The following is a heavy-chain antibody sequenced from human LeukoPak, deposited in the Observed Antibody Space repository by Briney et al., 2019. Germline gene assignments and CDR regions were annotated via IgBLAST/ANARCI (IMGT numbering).Heavy chain of an antibody. CDR3: ARDLVVPAAPGKWFDP. J-gene: IGHJ5*02. CDR1: GGSISSGSYY. Sequence: SETLSPTCTVSGGSISSGSYYWSWIRQPAGKGLEWIGRIYTSGSTNYNPSLKSRVTISVDTSKNQFSLKLSSVTAADTAVYYCARDLVVPAAPGKWFDPWGQGTLVTVSS. D-gene: IGHD2-2*01. V-gene: IGHV4-61*02. CDR2: IYTSGST.